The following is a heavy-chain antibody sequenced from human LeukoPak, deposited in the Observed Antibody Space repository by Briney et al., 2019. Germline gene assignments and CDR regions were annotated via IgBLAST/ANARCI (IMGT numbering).Heavy chain of an antibody. D-gene: IGHD3-22*01. CDR2: ISYDGSNT. CDR1: GFTFSSYS. V-gene: IGHV3-30*18. CDR3: AKSTAYSISMIVVIKPMDA. Sequence: GGSLRLSCAASGFTFSSYSMNWVRQAPGKGLEWVAVISYDGSNTYYTDSVRGRFTISRDNSKNTLYLQMNSLRAEDTAVYYCAKSTAYSISMIVVIKPMDAWGQGTTVTVSS. J-gene: IGHJ6*02.